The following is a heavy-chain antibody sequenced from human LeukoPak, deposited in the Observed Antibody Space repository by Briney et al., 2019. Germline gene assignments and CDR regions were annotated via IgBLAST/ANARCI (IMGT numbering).Heavy chain of an antibody. D-gene: IGHD3-22*01. Sequence: GGSLRLSCAASGFTFSTFGFNWVRQAPGKGLEWGSSISHSSIYRSYAYAVKGRFTIPRDNARNSLCLQMDSLRVEDTAVYYCARGSYSDSSVDYWGQGTLVTVSS. CDR1: GFTFSTFG. CDR2: ISHSSIYR. V-gene: IGHV3-21*01. J-gene: IGHJ4*02. CDR3: ARGSYSDSSVDY.